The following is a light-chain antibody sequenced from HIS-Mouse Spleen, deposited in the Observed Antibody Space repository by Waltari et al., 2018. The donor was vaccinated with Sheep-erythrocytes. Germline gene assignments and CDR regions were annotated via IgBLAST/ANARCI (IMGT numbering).Light chain of an antibody. CDR3: SSYAGSNNWV. CDR2: EVS. J-gene: IGLJ3*02. V-gene: IGLV2-8*01. CDR1: SRAVGRSNY. Sequence: QSALTQPPSASGSPGQSVTIPCPGTSRAVGRSNYVSWYQQHPGKAPKLMIYEVSKRPSGVPDRFSGSKSGNTASLTVSGLQAEDEADYYCSSYAGSNNWVFGGGTKLTVL.